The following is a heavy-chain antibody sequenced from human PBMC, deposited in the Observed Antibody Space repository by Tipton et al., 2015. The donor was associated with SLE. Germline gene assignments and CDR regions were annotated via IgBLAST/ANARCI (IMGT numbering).Heavy chain of an antibody. CDR3: AREAYYDI. J-gene: IGHJ3*02. D-gene: IGHD2-21*01. CDR2: IYYSGST. V-gene: IGHV4-59*12. CDR1: GGSISSYY. Sequence: TLSLTCTVSGGSISSYYWSWIRQPPGKGLEWIGYIYYSGSTYYNPSLKSRVTISVDTSKNQFSLKLSSVTAADTAVYYCAREAYYDIWGQGTMVTVSS.